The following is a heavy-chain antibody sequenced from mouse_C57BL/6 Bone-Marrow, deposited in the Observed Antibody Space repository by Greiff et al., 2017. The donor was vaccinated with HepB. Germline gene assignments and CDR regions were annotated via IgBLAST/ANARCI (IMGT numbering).Heavy chain of an antibody. V-gene: IGHV3-8*01. D-gene: IGHD1-1*01. CDR3: ARWGITTVVAPYWYFDV. CDR1: GYSITSDY. CDR2: ISYSGST. Sequence: EVKVVESGPGLAKPSQTLSLTCSVTGYSITSDYWNWIRKFPGNKLEYMGYISYSGSTYYNPSLKSRISITRDTSKNQYYLQLNSVTTEDTATYYCARWGITTVVAPYWYFDVWGTGTTVTVSS. J-gene: IGHJ1*03.